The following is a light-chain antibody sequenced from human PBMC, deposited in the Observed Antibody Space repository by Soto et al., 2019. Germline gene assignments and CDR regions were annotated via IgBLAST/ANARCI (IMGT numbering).Light chain of an antibody. CDR3: QSYDSSQSVRGV. J-gene: IGLJ3*02. Sequence: QSVLTQPPSVSGAPGQRVTISCTGSSSNIGAGYDVHWYQQLPGTAPKLLIYGNSNRPSGVPDRFSGSKSGTSASLAITGLQAEDEADYYCQSYDSSQSVRGVFGGGTKLTVL. CDR2: GNS. V-gene: IGLV1-40*01. CDR1: SSNIGAGYD.